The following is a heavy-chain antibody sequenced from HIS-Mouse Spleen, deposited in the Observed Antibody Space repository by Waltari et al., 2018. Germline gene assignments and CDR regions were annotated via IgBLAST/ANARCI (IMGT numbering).Heavy chain of an antibody. CDR3: AKESLRWGSFDY. CDR2: ISYDGSNK. D-gene: IGHD3-10*01. V-gene: IGHV3-30*18. CDR1: GFTFSSYG. J-gene: IGHJ4*02. Sequence: QVQLVESGGGVVQPGRSLILSCAASGFTFSSYGMPWVRQAPGKGLEWVAVISYDGSNKYYADSVKGRFTISRDNSKNTLYLQMNSLRAEDKAVYYCAKESLRWGSFDYWGQGTLVTVSS.